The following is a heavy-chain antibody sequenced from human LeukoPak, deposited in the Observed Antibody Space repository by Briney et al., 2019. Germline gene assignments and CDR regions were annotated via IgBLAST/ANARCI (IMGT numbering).Heavy chain of an antibody. D-gene: IGHD5-18*01. J-gene: IGHJ4*02. V-gene: IGHV4-59*01. CDR3: ARVERGYSTGGMYYFDY. CDR2: IYSSGST. CDR1: GGSISSYY. Sequence: SETLSLTCTVSGGSISSYYWSWIRQPPGKGLEWIGYIYSSGSTNYNPSLKSRVTISVDTSKNQFSLKLSSVTTADTAVYYCARVERGYSTGGMYYFDYWGQGTLVTVSS.